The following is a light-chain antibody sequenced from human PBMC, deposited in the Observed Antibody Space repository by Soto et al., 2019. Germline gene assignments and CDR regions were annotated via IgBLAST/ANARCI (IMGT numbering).Light chain of an antibody. CDR2: DVN. CDR3: CSYVGSYSYV. V-gene: IGLV2-11*01. Sequence: QSVLTQPRSVSDSPGQSVAISCTGTNSDVGAYNYVSWYQQHPGKAPKLMMYDVNKRPAGVPDRFSGSKSGNTASLTISGLQAEDEADYYCCSYVGSYSYVFGTGTKVTVL. J-gene: IGLJ1*01. CDR1: NSDVGAYNY.